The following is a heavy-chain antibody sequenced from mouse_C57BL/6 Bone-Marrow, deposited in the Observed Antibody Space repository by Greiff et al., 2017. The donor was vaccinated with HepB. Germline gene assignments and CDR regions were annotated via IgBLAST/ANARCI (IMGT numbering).Heavy chain of an antibody. J-gene: IGHJ4*01. V-gene: IGHV1-81*01. CDR1: GYTFTSYG. CDR3: ARDRKLRYAMDY. D-gene: IGHD4-1*01. Sequence: VMLVESGAELARPGASVKLSCKASGYTFTSYGISWVKQRTGQGLEWIGEIYPRSGNTYYNEKFKGKATLTADKSSSTAYMELRSLTSEDSAVYFCARDRKLRYAMDYWGQGTSVTVSS. CDR2: IYPRSGNT.